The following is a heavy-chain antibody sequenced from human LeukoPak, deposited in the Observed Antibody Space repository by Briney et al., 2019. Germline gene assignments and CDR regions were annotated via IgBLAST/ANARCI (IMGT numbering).Heavy chain of an antibody. Sequence: GESLKISCKGSGYTFTTYWIGWVRQMPGKGLEWMGIIYPGDSDSRYSPSFQGQVTISADKSVGTAYLQWNSLKASDTAMYYCARLGDCCDNAFDIWGQGTMVTVSS. CDR1: GYTFTTYW. CDR2: IYPGDSDS. CDR3: ARLGDCCDNAFDI. J-gene: IGHJ3*02. V-gene: IGHV5-51*01. D-gene: IGHD2-21*02.